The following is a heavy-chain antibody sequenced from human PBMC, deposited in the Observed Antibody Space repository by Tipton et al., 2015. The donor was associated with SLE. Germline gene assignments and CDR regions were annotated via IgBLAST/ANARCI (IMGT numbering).Heavy chain of an antibody. V-gene: IGHV3-30*04. Sequence: SLRLSCAASGFTFSNYAMHWVRQAPGRGLEWVAVFSFDGSNKYYADSVKGRFTISRDNAKNSVFLHMNSLRVEDTAVYYCARDRSFHDAFDIWGQGTMVTVSS. J-gene: IGHJ3*02. CDR1: GFTFSNYA. CDR3: ARDRSFHDAFDI. D-gene: IGHD3-10*01. CDR2: FSFDGSNK.